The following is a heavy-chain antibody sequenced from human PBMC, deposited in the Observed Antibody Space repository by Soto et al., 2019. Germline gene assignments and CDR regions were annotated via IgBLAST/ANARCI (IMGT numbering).Heavy chain of an antibody. CDR1: GFSLTTTAVG. CDR3: AHTVHWFGESHYYYYMDV. J-gene: IGHJ6*03. CDR2: IDWGDDK. Sequence: SGPTLVRPTETLTLTCTFSGFSLTTTAVGVGWIRQPPGKALEWLGVIDWGDDKRYSPSLRGRLTITMDTSKNQVVLTMTNVDPVDTATYYCAHTVHWFGESHYYYYMDVWGIGTTVTVSS. D-gene: IGHD3-10*01. V-gene: IGHV2-5*02.